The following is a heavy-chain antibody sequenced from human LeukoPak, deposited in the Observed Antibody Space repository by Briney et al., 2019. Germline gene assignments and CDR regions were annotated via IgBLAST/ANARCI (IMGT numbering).Heavy chain of an antibody. CDR1: GFSFSSYG. V-gene: IGHV3-21*05. Sequence: GGSLRLSCEASGFSFSSYGLHWVRQAPGKGLEWVSYISSSGSDIYYADSVKGRFTISRDNAKNSLYLHMNSLRAEDTAVYYCARDYGGSSPFDYWGQGTLVTVSS. CDR3: ARDYGGSSPFDY. D-gene: IGHD4-23*01. J-gene: IGHJ4*02. CDR2: ISSSGSDI.